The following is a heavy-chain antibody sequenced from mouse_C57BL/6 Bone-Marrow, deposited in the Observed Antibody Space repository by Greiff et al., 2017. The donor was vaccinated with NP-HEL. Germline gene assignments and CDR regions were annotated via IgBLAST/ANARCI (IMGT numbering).Heavy chain of an antibody. V-gene: IGHV5-17*01. CDR2: ISSGSSTI. D-gene: IGHD1-1*01. Sequence: EVQLVESGGGLVKPGGSLKLSCAASGFTFSDYGMHWVRQAPEKGLEWVAYISSGSSTIYYADTVKGRFTISRDNAKNTLFLQMTSLRSEDTAMYYCASPYYYGSSSAWFAYWGQGTLVTVSA. CDR1: GFTFSDYG. CDR3: ASPYYYGSSSAWFAY. J-gene: IGHJ3*01.